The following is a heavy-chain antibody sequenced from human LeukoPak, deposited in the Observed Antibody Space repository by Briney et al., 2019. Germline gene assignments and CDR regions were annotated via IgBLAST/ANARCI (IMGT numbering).Heavy chain of an antibody. Sequence: PSETLSLTCAVYGGSFSGYYWSWIRQPPGKGLEWIGEVNHSGSTNYNPSLKSRVTISVDTSKNQFSLKLSSVSAADTAVYYCAISTRGRYCSSGSCLRNNWFDPWGQGTLVTVSS. V-gene: IGHV4-34*01. J-gene: IGHJ5*02. CDR1: GGSFSGYY. D-gene: IGHD2-15*01. CDR2: VNHSGST. CDR3: AISTRGRYCSSGSCLRNNWFDP.